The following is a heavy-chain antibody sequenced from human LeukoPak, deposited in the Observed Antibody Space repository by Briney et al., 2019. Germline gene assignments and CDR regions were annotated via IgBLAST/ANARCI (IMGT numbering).Heavy chain of an antibody. CDR2: INHSGST. CDR1: GGSFSGYY. CDR3: ARGRHDFWSGYYSLFDY. J-gene: IGHJ4*02. V-gene: IGHV4-34*01. Sequence: PSETLSLTCAVYGGSFSGYYWSWIRQPPGKGLEWIGEINHSGSTNYNPSLKSRVTISVDTSKNQFSLKLSSVTAADTAVYYCARGRHDFWSGYYSLFDYWGQGTLVTVSS. D-gene: IGHD3-3*01.